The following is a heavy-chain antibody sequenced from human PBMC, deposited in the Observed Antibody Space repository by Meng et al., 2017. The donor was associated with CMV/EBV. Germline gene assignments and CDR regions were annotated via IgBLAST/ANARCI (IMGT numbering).Heavy chain of an antibody. CDR3: ARGYCSSTSCYTSLEYFQH. D-gene: IGHD2-2*02. CDR1: GYTFTGYY. V-gene: IGHV1-69*04. Sequence: SVKVSCKASGYTFTGYYMHWVRQAPGQGLEWMGRIIPILGIANYAQKFQGRVTITADKSTSTAYMELSSLRSEDTAVYYCARGYCSSTSCYTSLEYFQHWGQGTLVTVSS. CDR2: IIPILGIA. J-gene: IGHJ1*01.